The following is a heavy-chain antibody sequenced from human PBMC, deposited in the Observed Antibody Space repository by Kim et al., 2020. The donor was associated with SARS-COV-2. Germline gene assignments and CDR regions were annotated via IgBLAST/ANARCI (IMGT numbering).Heavy chain of an antibody. CDR2: ISSSGSTI. D-gene: IGHD3-22*01. Sequence: GGSLRLSCAASGFTFSSYEMNWVRQAPGKGLEWVSYISSSGSTIYYADSVKGRFTISRDNAKNSLYLQMNSLRAEDTAVYYCARAPTYCYDSSGYWIGYWGQGTLVTVSS. J-gene: IGHJ4*02. CDR1: GFTFSSYE. V-gene: IGHV3-48*03. CDR3: ARAPTYCYDSSGYWIGY.